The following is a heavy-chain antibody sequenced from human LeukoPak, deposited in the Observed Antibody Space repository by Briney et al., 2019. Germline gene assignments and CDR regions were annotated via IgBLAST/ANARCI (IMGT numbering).Heavy chain of an antibody. D-gene: IGHD6-13*01. CDR1: GYTFTSYD. CDR2: ISAYNGNT. J-gene: IGHJ4*02. V-gene: IGHV1-18*01. CDR3: ARGSQQLVLFDY. Sequence: ASVKVSCKASGYTFTSYDINWVRQAPGQGLEWMGWISAYNGNTNYAQKLQGRVTMTTDTSTSTAYMELMSLRSDDTAVYYCARGSQQLVLFDYWRQGTLVTVSS.